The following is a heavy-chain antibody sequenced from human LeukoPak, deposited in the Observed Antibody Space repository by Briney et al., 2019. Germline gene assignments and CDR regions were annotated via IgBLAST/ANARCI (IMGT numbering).Heavy chain of an antibody. CDR2: IYPGESDT. Sequence: GESLKISCKGSGYRFNSCWIGWVRQLPGKGLEGMGIIYPGESDTRYSPSFEGQVTISADKSISTAYLQESSLKASDTAKYYCATTAESTYCSGGSCSYYYSGMDVWGQGTTVTVSS. J-gene: IGHJ6*02. CDR3: ATTAESTYCSGGSCSYYYSGMDV. CDR1: GYRFNSCW. V-gene: IGHV5-51*01. D-gene: IGHD2-15*01.